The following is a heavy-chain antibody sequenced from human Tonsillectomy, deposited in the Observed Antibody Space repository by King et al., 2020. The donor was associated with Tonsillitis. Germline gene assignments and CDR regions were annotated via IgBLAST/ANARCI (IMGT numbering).Heavy chain of an antibody. CDR3: ARGLDYGDYPDY. CDR2: IYYSGST. CDR1: GGSISSGGYS. D-gene: IGHD4-17*01. Sequence: VQLQESGPGLVKPSQTLSLTCAVSGGSISSGGYSWSWIRQPPGKGLEWIGYIYYSGSTYYNPSLKSRVTISVDTSKNQFSLKLSSVTAADTAVYYCARGLDYGDYPDYWGQGTLVTVSS. J-gene: IGHJ4*02. V-gene: IGHV4-30-4*07.